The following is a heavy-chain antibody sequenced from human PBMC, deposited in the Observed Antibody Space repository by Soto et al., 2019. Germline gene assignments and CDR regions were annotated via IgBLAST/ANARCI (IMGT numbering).Heavy chain of an antibody. D-gene: IGHD2-15*01. CDR3: ARLRGICSGGSCDSFDY. CDR2: IYPGDSDT. CDR1: GYNLNDYW. J-gene: IGHJ4*02. Sequence: PGESLKISCKGSGYNLNDYWIGWVRQMPGKGLECMGIIYPGDSDTRYRPSFQGQVTISVDRSLSTAYLQWSSLKVSDTAMYYCARLRGICSGGSCDSFDYWGQGTVVTVS. V-gene: IGHV5-51*01.